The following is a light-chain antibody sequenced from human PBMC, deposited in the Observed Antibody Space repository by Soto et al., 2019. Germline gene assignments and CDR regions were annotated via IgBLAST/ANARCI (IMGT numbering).Light chain of an antibody. Sequence: QSALTQPRSVSGSPGQSVTISCTGTGNDVGTYNYVSWYQQHPGRPPTLLIYGVVRWPSGVPDRFSGSTSGNTASLTISGLQAEDEADYFCCSYAGGYTYLFGTGTKLTVL. V-gene: IGLV2-11*01. J-gene: IGLJ1*01. CDR2: GVV. CDR1: GNDVGTYNY. CDR3: CSYAGGYTYL.